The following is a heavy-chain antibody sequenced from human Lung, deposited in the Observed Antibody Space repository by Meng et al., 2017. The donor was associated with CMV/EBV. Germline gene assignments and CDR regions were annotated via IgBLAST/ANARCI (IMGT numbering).Heavy chain of an antibody. CDR2: IYYSGST. CDR1: GGSVSSGSYY. CDR3: ARDLDIGYGMDV. V-gene: IGHV4-61*01. Sequence: GSLRLXXTVSGGSVSSGSYYWSWIRQPPGKGLEWIGYIYYSGSTNYNPSLKSRVTISVDTSKNQFSLKLSSATAADTAVYYCARDLDIGYGMDVWGQGTXVPVAS. D-gene: IGHD2-15*01. J-gene: IGHJ6*02.